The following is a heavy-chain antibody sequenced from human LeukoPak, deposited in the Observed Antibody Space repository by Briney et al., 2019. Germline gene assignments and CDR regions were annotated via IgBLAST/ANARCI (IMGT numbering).Heavy chain of an antibody. CDR2: IYYSGST. J-gene: IGHJ6*03. CDR3: AREGDSIVGALGYYYYMDV. D-gene: IGHD1-26*01. CDR1: GGSISSYY. V-gene: IGHV4-59*01. Sequence: SETLSLTCTVSGGSISSYYWSWIRQPPGKGLEWIGYIYYSGSTNYNPSLKSPVTISVDTSKNQFSLKLSSVTAADTAVYYCAREGDSIVGALGYYYYMDVWGKGTTVTVSS.